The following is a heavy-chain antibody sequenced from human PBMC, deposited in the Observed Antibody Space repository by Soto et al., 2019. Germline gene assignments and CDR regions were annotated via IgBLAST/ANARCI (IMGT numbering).Heavy chain of an antibody. J-gene: IGHJ1*01. V-gene: IGHV1-69*13. CDR1: GGTFSSYA. CDR3: ARGDIVVVVAAQGAYFQH. Sequence: SVKVSCKASGGTFSSYAISWVRQAPGQGLEWMGGIIPIFGTANYAQKFQGRVTITADESTSTAYMELSSLRSEDTAVYYCARGDIVVVVAAQGAYFQHWGQGTLVTVSS. CDR2: IIPIFGTA. D-gene: IGHD2-15*01.